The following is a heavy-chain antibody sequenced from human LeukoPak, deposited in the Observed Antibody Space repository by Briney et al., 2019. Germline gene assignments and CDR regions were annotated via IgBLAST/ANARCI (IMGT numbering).Heavy chain of an antibody. D-gene: IGHD2/OR15-2a*01. V-gene: IGHV3-21*01. CDR1: GFTFSSHT. Sequence: GGSLRLSCAASGFTFSSHTMNWVRQAPGKGLEWVSCISSNVNKMYYAESVRGRFTVSRDNAGNSLSLQMDSLRAEDTAVYYCTRELLSLHQGLDSWGQGTLVTVSS. CDR3: TRELLSLHQGLDS. J-gene: IGHJ5*01. CDR2: ISSNVNKM.